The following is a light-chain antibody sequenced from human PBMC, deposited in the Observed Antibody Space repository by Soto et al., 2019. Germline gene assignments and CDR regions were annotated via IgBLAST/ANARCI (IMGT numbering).Light chain of an antibody. Sequence: QSALTQPASVSGSPGQSITISCTGTSDNYVSWYQQHPGKAPKLMIYGVTNRPSGVSNRFSGSKSGNTASLTISGLQTEDEAYYYCSSYTTSRTLLFGAGTKLTVL. V-gene: IGLV2-14*01. CDR1: SDNY. J-gene: IGLJ1*01. CDR2: GVT. CDR3: SSYTTSRTLL.